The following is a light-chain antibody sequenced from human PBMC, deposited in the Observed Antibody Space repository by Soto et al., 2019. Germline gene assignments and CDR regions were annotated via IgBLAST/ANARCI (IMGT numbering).Light chain of an antibody. CDR3: QHYKMYSAWT. V-gene: IGKV1-39*01. Sequence: DIQMTQSPSSLSASVGDRVTITCRASQSISSYLNWYQQKPGKAPKLLIYAASSLQSGVPSRFSGSGSGTDFTLTISSLQPEDFATYYCQHYKMYSAWTFGQGTKVHIK. J-gene: IGKJ1*01. CDR1: QSISSY. CDR2: AAS.